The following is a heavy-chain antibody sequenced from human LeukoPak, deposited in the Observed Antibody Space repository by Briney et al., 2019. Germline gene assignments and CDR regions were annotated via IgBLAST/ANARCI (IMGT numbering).Heavy chain of an antibody. CDR3: AELGITMIGGV. CDR1: GFTLSSFS. D-gene: IGHD3-10*02. V-gene: IGHV3-48*04. CDR2: ISSSGSTI. J-gene: IGHJ6*04. Sequence: GGSLRLSCAASGFTLSSFSMHWVRQAPGKGLEWVSYISSSGSTIYYADSVKGRFTISRDNAKNSLYLQMNSLRAEDTAVYYCAELGITMIGGVWGKGTTVTISS.